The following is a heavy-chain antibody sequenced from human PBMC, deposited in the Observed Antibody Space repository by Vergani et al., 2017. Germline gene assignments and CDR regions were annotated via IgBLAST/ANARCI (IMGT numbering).Heavy chain of an antibody. CDR3: ARDGSGATWVFDY. D-gene: IGHD1-26*01. CDR1: GFTFSSYA. CDR2: ISYDGSNK. V-gene: IGHV3-30-3*01. Sequence: VQLVESGGGLVKPGGSLRLSCAASGFTFSSYAMHWVRQAPGKGLEGVAVISYDGSNKDYADSVKGRFTISRDNSKNTLYLQMNSLRAEDTAVYYCARDGSGATWVFDYWGQGTLVTVSS. J-gene: IGHJ4*02.